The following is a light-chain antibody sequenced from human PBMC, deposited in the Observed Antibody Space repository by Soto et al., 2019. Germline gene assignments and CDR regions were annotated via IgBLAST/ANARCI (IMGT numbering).Light chain of an antibody. J-gene: IGKJ4*01. CDR3: QQLRMYPST. CDR1: QDIAIY. Sequence: IQLTQSPSSLSASVGDRVTITCRASQDIAIYLAWYQQKPGEAPKLLIYAASTLYGEVPSRFSGSGSGTDFAITITSLQAEDFATYYCQQLRMYPSTFGGGARVDIK. CDR2: AAS. V-gene: IGKV1-9*01.